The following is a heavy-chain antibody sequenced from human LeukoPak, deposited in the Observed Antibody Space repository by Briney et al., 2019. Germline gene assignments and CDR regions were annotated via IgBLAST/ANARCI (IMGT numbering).Heavy chain of an antibody. CDR2: ISSSSRYI. CDR1: GFSFSTWS. J-gene: IGHJ4*02. D-gene: IGHD1-14*01. Sequence: GGSLRLSCAASGFSFSTWSVNWVRQAPGKGLEWVSSISSSSRYIYYADSVKGRFTISRDNAKNSLYLQMNSLRVEDTAVYYCARENHGSFDYWGQGTLSPSPQ. CDR3: ARENHGSFDY. V-gene: IGHV3-21*01.